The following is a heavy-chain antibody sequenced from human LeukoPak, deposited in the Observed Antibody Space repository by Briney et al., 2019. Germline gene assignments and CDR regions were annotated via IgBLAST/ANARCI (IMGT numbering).Heavy chain of an antibody. J-gene: IGHJ6*03. CDR2: IYSGGST. D-gene: IGHD5-12*01. Sequence: PGGSLRLSCAASGFTVSSNYMSWVRQAPGKGLEWVSVIYSGGSTYYADSVKGRFTISRDNSKNTLYLQMNSLRAEDTAVYYCASNSGYDLDYYYMDVWGKGTTVTVSS. V-gene: IGHV3-53*01. CDR1: GFTVSSNY. CDR3: ASNSGYDLDYYYMDV.